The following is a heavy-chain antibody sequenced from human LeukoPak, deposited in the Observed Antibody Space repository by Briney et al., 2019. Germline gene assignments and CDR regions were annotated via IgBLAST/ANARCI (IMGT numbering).Heavy chain of an antibody. V-gene: IGHV1-24*01. Sequence: ASVKVSCKVSGYTLTELSMHWVRQAPGKGLEWMGGFDPEDGETIYAQKFQGRVTMTEDTSTDTAYMELSSLRSEDTAVYYCATAGYSSGWYPWFDPWGQGTLVTVSS. CDR2: FDPEDGET. J-gene: IGHJ5*02. CDR1: GYTLTELS. D-gene: IGHD6-19*01. CDR3: ATAGYSSGWYPWFDP.